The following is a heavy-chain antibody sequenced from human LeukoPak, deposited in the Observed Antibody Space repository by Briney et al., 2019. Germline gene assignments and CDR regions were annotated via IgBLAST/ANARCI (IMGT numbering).Heavy chain of an antibody. J-gene: IGHJ4*02. CDR2: IYPGDSDT. Sequence: GESLKISCKGSGYSFTSYWIGWVRQMSGKGLEWMGIIYPGDSDTRYSPSFQGQVTISADKSISTAYLQWSSLKASDTAMYYCARGAYDYVWGSYRHNPLDYWGQGTLVTVSS. CDR1: GYSFTSYW. D-gene: IGHD3-16*02. V-gene: IGHV5-51*01. CDR3: ARGAYDYVWGSYRHNPLDY.